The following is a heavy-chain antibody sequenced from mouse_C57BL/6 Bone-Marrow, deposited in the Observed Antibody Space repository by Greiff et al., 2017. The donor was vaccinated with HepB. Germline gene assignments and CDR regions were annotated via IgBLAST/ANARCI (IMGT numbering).Heavy chain of an antibody. CDR1: GFTFSDFY. D-gene: IGHD1-1*02. V-gene: IGHV7-1*01. Sequence: EVNVVESGGGLVQSGRSLRLSCATSGFTFSDFYMEWVRQAPGEGLEWIAASRNKDNDYTIEYSASVKGPFIVSSDTSQSILYLQMNALRAEDTAIYYCARDERGGFTEGFAYWGQGTLVTVSA. J-gene: IGHJ3*01. CDR2: SRNKDNDYTI. CDR3: ARDERGGFTEGFAY.